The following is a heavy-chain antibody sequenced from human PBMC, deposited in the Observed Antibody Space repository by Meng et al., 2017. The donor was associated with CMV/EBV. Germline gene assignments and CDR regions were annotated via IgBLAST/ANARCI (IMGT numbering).Heavy chain of an antibody. J-gene: IGHJ4*02. V-gene: IGHV4-34*01. CDR2: INHSGST. Sequence: SETLSLTCAVYGGSFSGYYWSWIRQPPGKGLEWIGEINHSGSTNYNPSLKSRVTISVDTSKNQFSLKLSSVTAADTAVYYCARGDYSNPHDYWGQGTLVTVSS. CDR3: ARGDYSNPHDY. D-gene: IGHD4-11*01. CDR1: GGSFSGYY.